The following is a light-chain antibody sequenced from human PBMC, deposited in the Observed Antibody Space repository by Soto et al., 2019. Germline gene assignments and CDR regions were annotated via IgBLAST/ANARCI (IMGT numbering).Light chain of an antibody. J-gene: IGLJ2*01. Sequence: QSALTQPASVSASPGQSITISCTGTGRDIGAYNYVSWFQQQPGKAPKVIIYEVNNRPSGVSNRFSGSKSGNTASLTISGLQAEDEADYYCSSYTSSDTLLFGGGTQLTVL. CDR2: EVN. CDR3: SSYTSSDTLL. V-gene: IGLV2-14*01. CDR1: GRDIGAYNY.